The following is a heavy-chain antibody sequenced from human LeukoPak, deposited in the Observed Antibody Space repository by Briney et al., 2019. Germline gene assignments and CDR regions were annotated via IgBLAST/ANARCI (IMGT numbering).Heavy chain of an antibody. V-gene: IGHV4-61*02. CDR3: ARHDPGIAMAGTNYFDY. J-gene: IGHJ4*02. CDR2: IYTTGGT. CDR1: GGSISSGTYY. Sequence: SETLSLTCTVSGGSISSGTYYWSWIRQPAGKGLEGYRRIYTTGGTVYNPSLSSRLTISIDTSKNQFSLKLSSVTAADTAMYYCARHDPGIAMAGTNYFDYWGKGTLVTVSS. D-gene: IGHD6-19*01.